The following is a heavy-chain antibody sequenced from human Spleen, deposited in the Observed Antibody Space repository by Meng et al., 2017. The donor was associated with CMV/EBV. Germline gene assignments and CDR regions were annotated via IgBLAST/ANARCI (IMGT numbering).Heavy chain of an antibody. CDR2: ISSSSSTI. D-gene: IGHD2-21*01. V-gene: IGHV3-48*04. Sequence: ETLSLTRAASGFTFSSYSMNWVRQAPGKGLEWVSYISSSSSTIYYADSVKGRFTISRDNAKNSLYLQMNSLRAEDTAVYYCAREGYCGGDCFEVYYYYYYGMDVWGQGTTVTVSS. CDR1: GFTFSSYS. CDR3: AREGYCGGDCFEVYYYYYYGMDV. J-gene: IGHJ6*02.